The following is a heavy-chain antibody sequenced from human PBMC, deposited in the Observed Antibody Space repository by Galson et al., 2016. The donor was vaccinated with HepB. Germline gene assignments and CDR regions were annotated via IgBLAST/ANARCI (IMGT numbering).Heavy chain of an antibody. J-gene: IGHJ5*02. Sequence: SETLSLTCTVSGPSVSSGNYYWSWFRQPPGKGLEYIGYMYYGGSFNYNPALKSRATISLDTSKQQFSLNLSSVTAADTAIYYCASLTVTTFRGWFDAWGQGTLVTVSS. V-gene: IGHV4-61*01. CDR1: GPSVSSGNYY. D-gene: IGHD4-11*01. CDR2: MYYGGSF. CDR3: ASLTVTTFRGWFDA.